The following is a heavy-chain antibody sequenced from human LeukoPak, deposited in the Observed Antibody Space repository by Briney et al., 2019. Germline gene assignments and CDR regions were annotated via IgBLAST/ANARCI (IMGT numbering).Heavy chain of an antibody. V-gene: IGHV1-8*01. J-gene: IGHJ4*02. CDR3: ARGRGYSYGYVN. D-gene: IGHD5-18*01. CDR2: MSPNSGIT. Sequence: ASVKVSCKASGYTFTGYDINWVRQATGQGLEWMGWMSPNSGITGYAQKFQGRVTMTRNTSISTAYMELSSLRSEDTAVYYCARGRGYSYGYVNWGQGTLVTVSS. CDR1: GYTFTGYD.